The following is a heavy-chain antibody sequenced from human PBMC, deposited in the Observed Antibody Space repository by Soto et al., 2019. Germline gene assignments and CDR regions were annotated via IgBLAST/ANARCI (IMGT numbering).Heavy chain of an antibody. J-gene: IGHJ4*02. CDR2: ISYDGSNK. V-gene: IGHV3-30-3*01. D-gene: IGHD2-2*01. Sequence: QVQLVESGGGVVQPGRSLRLSCAASGFTFSSYAMHWVRQAPGKGLEWVAVISYDGSNKYYADSVKGRFTISRDNSKNTLYLQMNSLRAEDTAVYYCARARPLVPAAIVNWGQGTLVTVSS. CDR1: GFTFSSYA. CDR3: ARARPLVPAAIVN.